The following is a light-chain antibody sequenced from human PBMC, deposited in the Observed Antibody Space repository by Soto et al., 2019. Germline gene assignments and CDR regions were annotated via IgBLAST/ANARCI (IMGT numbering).Light chain of an antibody. Sequence: IVLTQSPATLSVSPGETATLSCRASENINTYLAWYQQKPGQAPKLLIYDASNRATGIPTRFSASGSGTDCPLTISSLEPEDFAVYFCEHRNSWPLTFGGGTKVEIK. J-gene: IGKJ4*01. CDR1: ENINTY. V-gene: IGKV3-11*01. CDR3: EHRNSWPLT. CDR2: DAS.